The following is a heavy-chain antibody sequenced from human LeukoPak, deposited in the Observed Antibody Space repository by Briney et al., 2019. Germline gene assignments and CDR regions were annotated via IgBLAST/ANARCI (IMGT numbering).Heavy chain of an antibody. CDR2: ISGSGGST. V-gene: IGHV3-23*01. CDR3: AKRDCSGGTCYSQYTPGEYFQY. Sequence: PGGSLRLSCAASGFTFSSYAMSWVRQAPGKGLEWVSAISGSGGSTYYADSVKGWFTISRDNSKNTLYLQMNSLSAEDTAVYYCAKRDCSGGTCYSQYTPGEYFQYWGQGTLVTVSS. D-gene: IGHD2-15*01. J-gene: IGHJ1*01. CDR1: GFTFSSYA.